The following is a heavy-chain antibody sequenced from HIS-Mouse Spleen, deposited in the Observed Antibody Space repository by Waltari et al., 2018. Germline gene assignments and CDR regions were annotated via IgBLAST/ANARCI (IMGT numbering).Heavy chain of an antibody. CDR2: IYYSGST. J-gene: IGHJ2*01. CDR3: AREIPYSSSWYDWYFDL. V-gene: IGHV4-39*07. Sequence: QLQLQESGPGLVKPSETLSLTCTVSGGSISSSSYYWGWIRQPPGKGLEWLGMIYYSGSTYYTPSLKSRVTRSVDTSKNQFSLKLSSVTAADTAVYYCAREIPYSSSWYDWYFDLWGRGTLVTVSS. CDR1: GGSISSSSYY. D-gene: IGHD6-13*01.